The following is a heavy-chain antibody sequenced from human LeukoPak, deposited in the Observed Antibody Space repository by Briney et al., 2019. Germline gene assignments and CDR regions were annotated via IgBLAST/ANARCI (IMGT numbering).Heavy chain of an antibody. CDR1: GGSISSYY. Sequence: SETLSLTCTVSGGSISSYYWIWIRQPAGKGLEWIGRIYTSGSTNYNPSLKSRVTMSVDTSKNQFSLKLSSVTAADTAVYYCARDNWLDPLYGMDVWGQGTTVTVSS. CDR3: ARDNWLDPLYGMDV. J-gene: IGHJ6*02. CDR2: IYTSGST. D-gene: IGHD1-20*01. V-gene: IGHV4-4*07.